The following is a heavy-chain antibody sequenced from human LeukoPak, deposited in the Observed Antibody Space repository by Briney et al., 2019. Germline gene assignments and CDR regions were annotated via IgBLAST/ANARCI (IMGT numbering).Heavy chain of an antibody. D-gene: IGHD3-3*01. CDR2: ISGSGGST. J-gene: IGHJ5*02. V-gene: IGHV3-23*01. Sequence: TGGSLRLSCAASGFTFSSYAMSWVRQAPGKGLEWVSAISGSGGSTYYADSVKGRFTISRDNSKNTLYLQMNSLRAEDTAVYYCARSLARITTFGVAEFDPWGQGTLVTVSS. CDR3: ARSLARITTFGVAEFDP. CDR1: GFTFSSYA.